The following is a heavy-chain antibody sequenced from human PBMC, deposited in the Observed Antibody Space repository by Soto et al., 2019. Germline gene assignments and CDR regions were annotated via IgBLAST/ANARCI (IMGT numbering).Heavy chain of an antibody. V-gene: IGHV3-21*01. CDR1: GFTFSSYS. D-gene: IGHD2-2*01. J-gene: IGHJ5*02. CDR2: ISSSSSYI. CDR3: AVVVVENWFDP. Sequence: GGSLRLSCAASGFTFSSYSMNWVRQAPGKGLEWVSSISSSSSYIYYADSVKGRFTISRDNAKNSLYLQMSSLRAEDTAVYYGAVVVVENWFDPWGQGTLVTVSS.